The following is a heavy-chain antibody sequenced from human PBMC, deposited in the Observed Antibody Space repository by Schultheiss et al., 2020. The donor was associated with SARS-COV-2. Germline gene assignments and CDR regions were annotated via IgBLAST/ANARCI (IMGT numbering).Heavy chain of an antibody. D-gene: IGHD3-22*01. CDR2: INPNSGGT. CDR1: GYTFTSYD. Sequence: ASVKVSCKASGYTFTSYDINWVRQATGQGLEWMGWINPNSGGTNYAQKFQGRVTMTRDTSISTAYMELSRLRSDDTAVYYCARPYDSSGYYFDYWGQGTLVTVSS. CDR3: ARPYDSSGYYFDY. J-gene: IGHJ4*02. V-gene: IGHV1-2*02.